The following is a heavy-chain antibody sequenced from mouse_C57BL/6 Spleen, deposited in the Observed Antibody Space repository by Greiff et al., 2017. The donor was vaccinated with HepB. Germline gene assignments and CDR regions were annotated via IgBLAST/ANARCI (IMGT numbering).Heavy chain of an antibody. CDR3: ARDGGWDGFAY. J-gene: IGHJ3*01. V-gene: IGHV5-4*01. CDR2: ISDGGSYT. D-gene: IGHD4-1*01. Sequence: EVKLVESGGGLVKPGGSLKLSCAASGFTFSSYAMSWVRQTPEKRLEWVATISDGGSYTYYPDNVKGRFTISRDNAKNNLYLQMSHLKSEDTAMYYCARDGGWDGFAYWGQGTLVTVSA. CDR1: GFTFSSYA.